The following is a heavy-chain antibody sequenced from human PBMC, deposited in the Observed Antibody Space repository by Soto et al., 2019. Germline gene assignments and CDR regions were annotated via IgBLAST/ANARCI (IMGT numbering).Heavy chain of an antibody. J-gene: IGHJ4*02. CDR2: INHSGFT. V-gene: IGHV4-34*01. CDR3: ARGHGRFAH. CDR1: GGSFTGYY. Sequence: ETLSLTCDVSGGSFTGYYWSWIRQPPGKGLEWIGEINHSGFTNYNPSLTGRVTISLDTSKSQFSLKLSSLTAADTAFYFCARGHGRFAHWGQGTLVTVSS.